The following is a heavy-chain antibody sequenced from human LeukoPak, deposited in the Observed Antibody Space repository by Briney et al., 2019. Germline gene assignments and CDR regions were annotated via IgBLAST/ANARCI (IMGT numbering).Heavy chain of an antibody. CDR2: ASGGGGST. CDR3: ATALRFLEWYPY. D-gene: IGHD3-3*01. Sequence: HPGGSLRLSCAATGFTFSNYAMSWVRQAPGKGLEWVSTASGGGGSTYYADSVRGRFTVSRDNSKNTLYLQMNILRAEDTALYYCATALRFLEWYPYWGQGTLVTVSS. CDR1: GFTFSNYA. J-gene: IGHJ4*02. V-gene: IGHV3-23*01.